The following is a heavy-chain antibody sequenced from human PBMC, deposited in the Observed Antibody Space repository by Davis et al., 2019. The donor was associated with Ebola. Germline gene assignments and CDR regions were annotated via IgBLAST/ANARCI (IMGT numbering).Heavy chain of an antibody. CDR3: ARVTPFVAAAGYKGRYYYYGMDV. CDR1: GFTVSSNY. CDR2: IYSGGST. J-gene: IGHJ6*02. D-gene: IGHD6-13*01. Sequence: GESLKISCAASGFTVSSNYMSWVRQAPGKGLEWVSVIYSGGSTYYADSVKGRFTISRDNSKNTLYLQMNSLRAEDTAVYYCARVTPFVAAAGYKGRYYYYGMDVWGQGTTVTVSS. V-gene: IGHV3-53*01.